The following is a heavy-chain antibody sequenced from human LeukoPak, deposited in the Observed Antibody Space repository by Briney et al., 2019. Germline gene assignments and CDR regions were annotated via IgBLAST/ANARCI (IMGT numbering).Heavy chain of an antibody. CDR3: ARSGYTSACDY. J-gene: IGHJ4*02. D-gene: IGHD6-19*01. V-gene: IGHV3-48*04. CDR2: ISSSSSTI. Sequence: GGSLRLSCAASGFTFSSYSMNWVRQAPGKGLEWVSYISSSSSTIDYADSVKGRFTISRDNAKNSLYLQMNSLRAEDTAVYYCARSGYTSACDYWGQGTLVTVSS. CDR1: GFTFSSYS.